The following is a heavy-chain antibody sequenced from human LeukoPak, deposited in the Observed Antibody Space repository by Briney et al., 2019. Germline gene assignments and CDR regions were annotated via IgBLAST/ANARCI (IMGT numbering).Heavy chain of an antibody. CDR3: ARVRGPYSSGWYYNAFDI. D-gene: IGHD6-19*01. CDR2: INPNSGGT. Sequence: GASVKVSSTASGYTFTGYYMHWVRQAPGQGLDWMGWINPNSGGTNYAQKFQGRVTITRDTSISTAYMELSRLRSADTAVYYCARVRGPYSSGWYYNAFDIWGQGTMVTVSS. CDR1: GYTFTGYY. J-gene: IGHJ3*02. V-gene: IGHV1-2*02.